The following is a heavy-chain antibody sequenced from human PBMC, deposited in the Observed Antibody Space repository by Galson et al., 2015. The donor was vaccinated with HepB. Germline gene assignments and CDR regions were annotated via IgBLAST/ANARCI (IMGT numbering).Heavy chain of an antibody. Sequence: SLRLSCAASGFIFSSYWMGWVRQSPGRGLEWVANIKGDGSGKYYGDSVKGRFTLSADNAKKSLYLQVNSLRVEDTAVYYCARFGYHNDRSAYHLDHWGQGTPVTVSS. CDR2: IKGDGSGK. D-gene: IGHD3-22*01. V-gene: IGHV3-7*03. J-gene: IGHJ4*02. CDR3: ARFGYHNDRSAYHLDH. CDR1: GFIFSSYW.